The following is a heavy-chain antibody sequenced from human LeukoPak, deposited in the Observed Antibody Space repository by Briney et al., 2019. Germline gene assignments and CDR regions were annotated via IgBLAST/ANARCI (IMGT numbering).Heavy chain of an antibody. D-gene: IGHD3-22*01. CDR1: GYTFTSYY. CDR2: INPSGGST. CDR3: ARDRPGTMIVVGPLDY. V-gene: IGHV1-46*01. Sequence: ASVKVSCKASGYTFTSYYMHWVRQAPGQGLEWMGIINPSGGSTSYAQKFQGGVTMTRDTSTSTVYMELSSLRSEDTAVYYCARDRPGTMIVVGPLDYWGQGTLVTVSS. J-gene: IGHJ4*02.